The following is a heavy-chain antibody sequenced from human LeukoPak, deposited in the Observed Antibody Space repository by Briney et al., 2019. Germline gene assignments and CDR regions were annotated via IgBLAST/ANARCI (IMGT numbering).Heavy chain of an antibody. D-gene: IGHD3-10*01. J-gene: IGHJ5*02. V-gene: IGHV3-23*01. CDR3: AKQPYYYGSGSMGDWFDP. CDR1: GFTFSSYA. CDR2: ISGSGGST. Sequence: PGGSLRLSCAASGFTFSSYAMSWVRQAPGKGLEWVSAISGSGGSTYYADSVKGRFTISRDNPKNTLYLQMNSLRAEDTAVYYCAKQPYYYGSGSMGDWFDPWGQGTLVTVSS.